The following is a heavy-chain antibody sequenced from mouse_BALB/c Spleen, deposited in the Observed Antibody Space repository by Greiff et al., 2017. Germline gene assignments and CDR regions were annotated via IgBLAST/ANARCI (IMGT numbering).Heavy chain of an antibody. J-gene: IGHJ4*01. CDR2: ILPGSGST. V-gene: IGHV1-9*01. CDR1: GYTFSSYW. Sequence: QVQLQQSGAELMKPGASVKISCKATGYTFSSYWIEWVKQRPGHGLEWIGEILPGSGSTNYNEKFKGKATFTADTSSNTAYMQLSSLTSEDSAVYYCARDGSSPYYYAMDYWGQGTSVTVSS. CDR3: ARDGSSPYYYAMDY. D-gene: IGHD1-1*01.